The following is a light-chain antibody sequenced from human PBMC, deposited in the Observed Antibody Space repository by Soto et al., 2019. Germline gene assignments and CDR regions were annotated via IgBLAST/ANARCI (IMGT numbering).Light chain of an antibody. J-gene: IGKJ4*01. CDR2: QVS. Sequence: DAVMTQSPLSLPVTLEQPASISCRSSQSLVYSDGNTYLNWFHQRPGQSARRLIYQVSNRDSWVPDRLSGSGSGTDFTLKISLMEPDYVGDYYCTQGAHSLTSGVGNTVDTK. CDR1: QSLVYSDGNTY. V-gene: IGKV2-30*01. CDR3: TQGAHSLT.